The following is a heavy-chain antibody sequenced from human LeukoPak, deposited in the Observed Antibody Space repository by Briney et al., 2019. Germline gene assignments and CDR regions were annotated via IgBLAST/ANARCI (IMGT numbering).Heavy chain of an antibody. Sequence: PGGSLRLSCAASGFTFSTFAMVWVRQPPGKGLGWVSSIFPSGGEIHYADSVRGRFTISRDNSKNTLYLQMNSLRNEDTAVYFCARDKARGSLLGPRTAAPGTFDYWGQGTLVTVSS. CDR1: GFTFSTFA. J-gene: IGHJ4*02. CDR3: ARDKARGSLLGPRTAAPGTFDY. CDR2: IFPSGGEI. D-gene: IGHD6-13*01. V-gene: IGHV3-23*01.